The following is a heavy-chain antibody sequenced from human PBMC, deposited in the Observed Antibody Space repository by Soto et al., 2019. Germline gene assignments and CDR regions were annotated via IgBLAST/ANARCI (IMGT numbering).Heavy chain of an antibody. Sequence: ASVKVSCKASGDTFTTYVMHWVRQAPGQRLEWMGWINAGNGNTKYSQKFQGRVTIIRDTSASTAYMELSSLRSEDTAVYYCARESGDIVVVPCATEGYGMHVGGQGPT. CDR1: GDTFTTYV. CDR2: INAGNGNT. CDR3: ARESGDIVVVPCATEGYGMHV. V-gene: IGHV1-3*01. J-gene: IGHJ6*02. D-gene: IGHD2-2*01.